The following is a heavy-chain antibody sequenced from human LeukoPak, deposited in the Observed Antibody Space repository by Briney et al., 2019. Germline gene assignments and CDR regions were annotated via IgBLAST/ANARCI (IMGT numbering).Heavy chain of an antibody. CDR3: ARDYPDSSGYPNNWFDP. CDR1: GGSISSYY. V-gene: IGHV4-59*01. CDR2: IYYSGST. D-gene: IGHD3-22*01. Sequence: SETLSLTCTVSGGSISSYYWSWIRQPPGKGLEWIGYIYYSGSTNYNPSLKSRVTISVDTSKNQFSLKLSSATAADTAVYYCARDYPDSSGYPNNWFDPWGQGTLVTVSS. J-gene: IGHJ5*02.